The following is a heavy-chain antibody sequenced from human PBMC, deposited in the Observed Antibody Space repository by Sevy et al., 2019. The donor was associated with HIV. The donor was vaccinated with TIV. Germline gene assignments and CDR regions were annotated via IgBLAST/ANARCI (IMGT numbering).Heavy chain of an antibody. J-gene: IGHJ4*02. Sequence: GGSLRLSCAASGFTFSKYSMSWVRQPPGKGLEWVSILSFGCGEINYADSVKGRFTFSRNNSKSSEYLQMNNLRPEDTAVYYCAGEGCTKPHDYWGQGTLVTVSS. CDR2: LSFGCGEI. V-gene: IGHV3-23*01. CDR3: AGEGCTKPHDY. CDR1: GFTFSKYS. D-gene: IGHD2-8*01.